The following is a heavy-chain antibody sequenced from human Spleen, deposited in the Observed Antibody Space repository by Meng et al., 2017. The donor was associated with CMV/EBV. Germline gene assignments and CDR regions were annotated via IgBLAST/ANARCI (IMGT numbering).Heavy chain of an antibody. CDR3: ARDWPWVFGVVIIGAYGMDV. CDR2: ISGSGSFT. CDR1: GFAFNTDA. J-gene: IGHJ6*02. D-gene: IGHD3-3*01. V-gene: IGHV3-23*01. Sequence: GGSLRLSCAASGFAFNTDAMSWVRQVPGMGLEWVSAISGSGSFTYYADLVKGRFTISRDNSENTMYLQMNRLRAEDTAVYYCARDWPWVFGVVIIGAYGMDVWGQGTTVTVSS.